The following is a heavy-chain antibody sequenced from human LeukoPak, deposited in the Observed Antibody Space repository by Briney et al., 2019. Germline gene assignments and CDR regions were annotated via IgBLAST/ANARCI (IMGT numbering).Heavy chain of an antibody. Sequence: ASVKVSCKASGYTFTSYDINWVRQATGQGLEWMGWMNPNSGNTGYAQKFQGRVTMTRNTSISTAYMELSSLRSEDTAVYYCARVSGILTGYFRVPNRAFFDIWGQGTMVTVSS. D-gene: IGHD3-9*01. J-gene: IGHJ3*02. CDR1: GYTFTSYD. CDR2: MNPNSGNT. V-gene: IGHV1-8*01. CDR3: ARVSGILTGYFRVPNRAFFDI.